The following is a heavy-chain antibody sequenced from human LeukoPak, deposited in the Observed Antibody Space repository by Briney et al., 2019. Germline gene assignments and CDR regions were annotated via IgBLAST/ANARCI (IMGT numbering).Heavy chain of an antibody. J-gene: IGHJ4*02. Sequence: ASVKVSCKASGYTFTSYYMRWVRQAPGQGLEWMGWINPNSGGTNYAQKFQGRVTMTRDTSISTAYMELSRLRSDDTAVYYCARGAHYQDSSEGYEYGGQGTLVTVSS. D-gene: IGHD3-10*01. CDR1: GYTFTSYY. CDR2: INPNSGGT. CDR3: ARGAHYQDSSEGYEY. V-gene: IGHV1-2*02.